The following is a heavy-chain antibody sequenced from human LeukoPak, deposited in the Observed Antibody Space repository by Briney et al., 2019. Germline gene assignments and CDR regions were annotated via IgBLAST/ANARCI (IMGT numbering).Heavy chain of an antibody. CDR3: ARVDTSNGFDI. CDR1: GGSISSYY. Sequence: SETLSLTCTVSGGSISSYYWSWIRQPPGKGLEWIGYIYYSGSTNYNPSLKSRVTLSVDTSKNQFSLKLTSVTAADTAVYYCARVDTSNGFDIWGQGTMVTVSS. V-gene: IGHV4-59*12. CDR2: IYYSGST. D-gene: IGHD5-18*01. J-gene: IGHJ3*02.